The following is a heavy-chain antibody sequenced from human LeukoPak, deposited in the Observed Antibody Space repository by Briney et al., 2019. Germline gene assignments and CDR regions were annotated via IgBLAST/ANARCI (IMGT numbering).Heavy chain of an antibody. CDR1: GFTVSNNY. J-gene: IGHJ3*01. D-gene: IGHD1-26*01. Sequence: GGSLRLSCAASGFTVSNNYMSWVRQAPGKGLEWVSVVYGGGSTYYADSVKGRLTISRDNSKNTLYLQMNSLRTEDTAVYYCAKANPLIVEARAGGPIDFWGQGTMVTVSS. CDR2: VYGGGST. CDR3: AKANPLIVEARAGGPIDF. V-gene: IGHV3-53*05.